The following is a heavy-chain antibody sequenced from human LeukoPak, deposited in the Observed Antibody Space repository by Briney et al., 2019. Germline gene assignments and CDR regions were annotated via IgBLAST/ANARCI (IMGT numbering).Heavy chain of an antibody. D-gene: IGHD1-7*01. CDR2: IYTSGST. Sequence: SETLSLTCTVSGGSISSYYWSWIRQPAGKGLEWIGRIYTSGSTNYNPSLKSRVTISVDRSKNQFSLKLSSVTAADTAVYYCARAGSNWNYVYWFDPWGQGTLVTVSS. J-gene: IGHJ5*02. CDR1: GGSISSYY. V-gene: IGHV4-4*07. CDR3: ARAGSNWNYVYWFDP.